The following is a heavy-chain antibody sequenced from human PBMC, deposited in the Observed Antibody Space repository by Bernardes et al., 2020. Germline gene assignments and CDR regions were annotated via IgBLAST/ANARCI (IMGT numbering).Heavy chain of an antibody. J-gene: IGHJ3*02. Sequence: SVKVSCKASGGTFSSYAISWVRQAPGQGLEWMGGIIPIFGTANYAQKFQGRVTITADKSTSTAYMELSSLRSEDTAVYYCARDLWADDYVWGSYRYDAFDIWGQGTMVTVSS. CDR1: GGTFSSYA. V-gene: IGHV1-69*06. CDR2: IIPIFGTA. CDR3: ARDLWADDYVWGSYRYDAFDI. D-gene: IGHD3-16*02.